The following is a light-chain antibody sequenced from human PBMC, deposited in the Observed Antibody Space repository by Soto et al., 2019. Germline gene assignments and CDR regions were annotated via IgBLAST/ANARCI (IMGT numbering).Light chain of an antibody. V-gene: IGLV1-40*01. Sequence: QSVLTQPPSVSVAPGQRVTISCTGSSSNIGATYDVQWYQQLPGTAPKLLIYGNSNRPSGVPDRFSGSKSGTSASLAITGLQADDEADYYCQSYDSSLSAHYAFGTGTKVTVL. CDR2: GNS. CDR1: SSNIGATYD. J-gene: IGLJ1*01. CDR3: QSYDSSLSAHYA.